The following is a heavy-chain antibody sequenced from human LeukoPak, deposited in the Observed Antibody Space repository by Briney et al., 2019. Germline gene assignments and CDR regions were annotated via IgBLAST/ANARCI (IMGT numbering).Heavy chain of an antibody. CDR1: GFTFNNYA. Sequence: GGSLRLSCAASGFTFNNYAMSWVRQAPGKGLEWVSAFSGSGGGTYYADSVKGRFIISRDNSKNTLYLQMNSLRAEDTALYYCARLYAGDAFDIWGQGTMVTVSS. D-gene: IGHD2-8*01. V-gene: IGHV3-23*01. J-gene: IGHJ3*02. CDR2: FSGSGGGT. CDR3: ARLYAGDAFDI.